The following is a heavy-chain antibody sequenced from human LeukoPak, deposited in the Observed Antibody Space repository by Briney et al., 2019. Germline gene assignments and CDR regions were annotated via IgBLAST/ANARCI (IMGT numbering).Heavy chain of an antibody. V-gene: IGHV1-18*01. J-gene: IGHJ4*02. CDR2: ISAYNGNT. Sequence: ASVKVSCKASGYTFTSYGISWVRQAPGQGLEWMGWISAYNGNTNYAPKLQGRVTMTTDTSTSTAYMELRSLRSDDTAVYYCARDIRIQLWLSQNYFDYWGQGTLVTVSS. D-gene: IGHD5-18*01. CDR1: GYTFTSYG. CDR3: ARDIRIQLWLSQNYFDY.